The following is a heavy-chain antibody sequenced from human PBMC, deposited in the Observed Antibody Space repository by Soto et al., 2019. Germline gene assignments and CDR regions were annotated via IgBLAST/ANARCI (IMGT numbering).Heavy chain of an antibody. V-gene: IGHV4-59*08. CDR1: GGSMSSYY. CDR2: IYYTGTT. J-gene: IGHJ4*02. Sequence: SETLSLTCIVSGGSMSSYYCGCFRQPPGKGLEWIGYIYYTGTTTYPPSLKSRVTISIDTSRNQFSLKLNSVTAANTAVYYCATLGGYYQAFDQWGQGSLVTVSS. D-gene: IGHD2-21*02. CDR3: ATLGGYYQAFDQ.